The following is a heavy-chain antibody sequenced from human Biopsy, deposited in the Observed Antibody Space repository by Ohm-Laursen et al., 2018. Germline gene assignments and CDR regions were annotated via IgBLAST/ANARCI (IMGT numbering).Heavy chain of an antibody. CDR2: IAERSTYI. J-gene: IGHJ4*02. D-gene: IGHD6-6*01. CDR1: GFTFSFYA. V-gene: IGHV3-21*06. CDR3: ARERGRKSIAATDY. Sequence: GSLRLSCTASGFTFSFYAMGWVRQAPGKGLEWVSSIAERSTYISYAGSVKGRFTISRDNAQNSLYLQMNNLRVEDTAVYYCARERGRKSIAATDYWGQGVLVTVSS.